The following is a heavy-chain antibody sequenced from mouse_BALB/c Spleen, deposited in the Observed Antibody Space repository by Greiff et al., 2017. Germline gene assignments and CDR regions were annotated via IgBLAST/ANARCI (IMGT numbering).Heavy chain of an antibody. J-gene: IGHJ2*01. CDR2: IYPGDGDT. CDR1: GYAFSSYW. D-gene: IGHD3-1*01. V-gene: IGHV1-80*01. Sequence: VQLQQSGAELVRPGSSVKISCKASGYAFSSYWMNWVKPRPGQGLEWIGQIYPGDGDTNYNGKFKGKATLTADKSSSTAYMQLSSLTSEDSAVYFCARSGPYFDYWGQGTTLTVSS. CDR3: ARSGPYFDY.